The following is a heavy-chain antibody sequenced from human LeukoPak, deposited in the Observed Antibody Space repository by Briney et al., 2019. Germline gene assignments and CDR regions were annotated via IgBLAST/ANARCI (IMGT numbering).Heavy chain of an antibody. V-gene: IGHV1-69*13. CDR1: GGTFSSYA. J-gene: IGHJ4*02. CDR3: ARGKLVHDFWSGYNY. Sequence: ASVKVSCKASGGTFSSYAISWVRQAPGQGLEWMGGIIPIFGTANYAQKFQGRVTITADESTSTAYMELSSLRSEDTAVYYCARGKLVHDFWSGYNYWGQGTLVTVSS. D-gene: IGHD3-3*01. CDR2: IIPIFGTA.